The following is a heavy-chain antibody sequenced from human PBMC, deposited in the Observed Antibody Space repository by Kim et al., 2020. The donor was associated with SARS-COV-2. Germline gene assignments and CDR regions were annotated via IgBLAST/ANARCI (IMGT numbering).Heavy chain of an antibody. V-gene: IGHV7-4-1*02. J-gene: IGHJ3*02. Sequence: ASVKVSCKASGYTFTSYAMNWVRQAPGQGLEWMGWINTNTGNPTYAQGFTGRFVFSLDTSVSTTYLQISSLKAEDTAVYYCARDQWLVRLYAFDIWGQGTLVTVSS. CDR3: ARDQWLVRLYAFDI. D-gene: IGHD6-19*01. CDR1: GYTFTSYA. CDR2: INTNTGNP.